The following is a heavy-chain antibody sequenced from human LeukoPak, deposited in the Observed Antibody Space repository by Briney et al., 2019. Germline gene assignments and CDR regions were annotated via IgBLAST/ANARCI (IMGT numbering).Heavy chain of an antibody. CDR2: INLNSGGT. CDR3: ARHPYSGSYHFDY. D-gene: IGHD1-26*01. V-gene: IGHV1-2*02. Sequence: GASVTVSCKASGYIFTGYYMHWVRQAPGQGLEWMGWINLNSGGTNSPQKFQGRVTMTRDTSISTAYMELSRLTSDDTAVYYCARHPYSGSYHFDYWGQGTLVTVSS. J-gene: IGHJ4*02. CDR1: GYIFTGYY.